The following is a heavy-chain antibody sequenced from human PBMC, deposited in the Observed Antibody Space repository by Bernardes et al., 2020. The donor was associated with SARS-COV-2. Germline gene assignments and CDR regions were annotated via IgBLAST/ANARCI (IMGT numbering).Heavy chain of an antibody. Sequence: SETLSLTCTVSGGSISSGSYYWSWIRQPAGKGLEWIGRIYTSGSTNYNPSLKSRVTISVDTSKNQFSLKLSSVTAADTAVYYCARISHFFDYWGQGTLVTVSS. CDR1: GGSISSGSYY. V-gene: IGHV4-61*02. CDR2: IYTSGST. CDR3: ARISHFFDY. J-gene: IGHJ4*02. D-gene: IGHD3-3*02.